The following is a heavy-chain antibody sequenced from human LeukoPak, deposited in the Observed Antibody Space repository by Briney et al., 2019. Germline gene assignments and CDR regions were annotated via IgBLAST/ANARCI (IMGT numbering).Heavy chain of an antibody. CDR2: INPSGGST. V-gene: IGHV1-46*01. CDR1: GYTFTSHY. D-gene: IGHD2-2*01. CDR3: AREGRYCSSTSCYGGFDY. J-gene: IGHJ4*02. Sequence: ASVKVSCKASGYTFTSHYIHWVRQAPGQGLEWMGIINPSGGSTNYAQKFQGRVTVTRDTSTSTVYMELSSLRSEDTAVYYCAREGRYCSSTSCYGGFDYWGQGTLVTASS.